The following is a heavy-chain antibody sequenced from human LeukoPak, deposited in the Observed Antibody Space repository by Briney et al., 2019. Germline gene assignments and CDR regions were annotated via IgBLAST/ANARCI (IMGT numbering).Heavy chain of an antibody. D-gene: IGHD6-19*01. CDR3: ARSPGYSSGWYPGWFDP. V-gene: IGHV6-1*01. Sequence: SQTLSLTCAISGDSVSSNSAAWNWIRQSPSRGLEWLGRTYYRSKWYNDYAVSVKSRITINPDTSRNQFSLQLNSVTPEGTAVYYCARSPGYSSGWYPGWFDPWGQGTLVTVSS. CDR1: GDSVSSNSAA. J-gene: IGHJ5*02. CDR2: TYYRSKWYN.